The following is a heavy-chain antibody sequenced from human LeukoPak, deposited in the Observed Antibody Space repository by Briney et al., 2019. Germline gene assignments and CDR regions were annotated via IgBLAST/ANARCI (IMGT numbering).Heavy chain of an antibody. CDR3: AKIGDSSSWFDY. J-gene: IGHJ4*02. CDR2: ISGSGGST. CDR1: GLTFSSYA. D-gene: IGHD6-13*01. Sequence: PGGSLRLSCAASGLTFSSYAMSWVRQAPGKGLEWVSAISGSGGSTYYADSVKGRFTISRDNSKNTLYLQMNSLRAEDTAVYYCAKIGDSSSWFDYWGQGTLVTVSS. V-gene: IGHV3-23*01.